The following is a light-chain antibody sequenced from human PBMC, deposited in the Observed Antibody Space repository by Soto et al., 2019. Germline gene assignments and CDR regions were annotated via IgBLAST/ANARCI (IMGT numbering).Light chain of an antibody. CDR2: AES. J-gene: IGKJ5*01. CDR3: HQSYSTAACT. V-gene: IGKV1-39*01. CDR1: QSISRY. Sequence: DIQMPQFPTSLSASVGDRATTTCRASQSISRYPNWYQQKQGKAPTLRIAAESTLQSWVPSRFSDSESGTDFTLTISSLQPEDFSACYCHQSYSTAACTFGQGTRLEIK.